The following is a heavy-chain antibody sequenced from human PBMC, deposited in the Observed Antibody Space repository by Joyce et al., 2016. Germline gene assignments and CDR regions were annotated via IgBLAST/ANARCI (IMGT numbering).Heavy chain of an antibody. D-gene: IGHD3-10*01. CDR3: ARDYYGSGSYGPFDV. J-gene: IGHJ3*01. CDR1: GYTFTSYG. V-gene: IGHV1-18*01. Sequence: QVQLVQSGPEVKKPGASVKVSCKSSGYTFTSYGISWLRQAPGQGLEGMGWISAYKGHTNYAQRCQGRVTMTTDTSTSTAYMELRSLGSDDTAVYYCARDYYGSGSYGPFDVWGQGTMVTVSS. CDR2: ISAYKGHT.